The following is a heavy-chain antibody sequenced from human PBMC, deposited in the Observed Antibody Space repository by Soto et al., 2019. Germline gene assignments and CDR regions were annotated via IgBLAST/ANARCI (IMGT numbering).Heavy chain of an antibody. Sequence: EVQLVESGGGLVKPGGSLRLSCVGSGFTFSNAWMSWVRQAPGKGLQWVGRIKSKPDGGTTDYAAPVKGRFTISRDDSKNMVYLQMNSLKTEDTAVYYCTTGWYFDFWGRGTLVTVSS. J-gene: IGHJ2*01. V-gene: IGHV3-15*01. CDR3: TTGWYFDF. CDR1: GFTFSNAW. CDR2: IKSKPDGGTT.